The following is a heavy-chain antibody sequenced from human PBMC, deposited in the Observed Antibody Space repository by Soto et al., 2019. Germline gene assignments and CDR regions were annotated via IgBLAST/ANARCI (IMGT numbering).Heavy chain of an antibody. CDR2: IIPILGIT. J-gene: IGHJ4*02. V-gene: IGHV1-69*02. Sequence: QVQLVQSGAEVKKPGSSVKVSCKASGGTFSSYTISWVRQAPGQGLEWMGRIIPILGITNYAQKFQGRVTITADKSTSTDYMALSSLRSEDTAVYYCGYSGYPWGWGQGTLVTVSS. D-gene: IGHD5-12*01. CDR1: GGTFSSYT. CDR3: GYSGYPWG.